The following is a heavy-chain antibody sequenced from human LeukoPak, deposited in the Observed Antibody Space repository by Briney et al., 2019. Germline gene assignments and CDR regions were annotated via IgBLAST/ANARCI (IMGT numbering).Heavy chain of an antibody. J-gene: IGHJ6*02. Sequence: GGSLRLSCAASGFTFSNAWMSWVRRAPGKGLEWVGRIKSKTDGGKTDYDATVKGRFTISRDDSNNTLYLQMNSLKTEDKAVYYCTTDPQGYDILTGYYYYYYGMDVWGQGTTVTVSS. CDR3: TTDPQGYDILTGYYYYYYGMDV. V-gene: IGHV3-15*01. CDR2: IKSKTDGGKT. CDR1: GFTFSNAW. D-gene: IGHD3-9*01.